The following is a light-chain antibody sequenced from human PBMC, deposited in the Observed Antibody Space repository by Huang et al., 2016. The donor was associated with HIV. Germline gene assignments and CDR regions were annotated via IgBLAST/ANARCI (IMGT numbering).Light chain of an antibody. Sequence: DIQMTQSPSTLSASVGDRVSITCRASKSVGTWLAWYRQNPGKAPKLLISQASTLQSGVPSRFSGSGSGTQFSRTIRTLQPEDLATYYCQQCYASSYTFGQGTKLAMK. CDR2: QAS. J-gene: IGKJ2*01. CDR3: QQCYASSYT. V-gene: IGKV1-5*03. CDR1: KSVGTW.